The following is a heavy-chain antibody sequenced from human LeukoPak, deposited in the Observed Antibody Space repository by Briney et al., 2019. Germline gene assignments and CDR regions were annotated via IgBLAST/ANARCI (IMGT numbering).Heavy chain of an antibody. V-gene: IGHV3-23*01. CDR2: ISGSGGST. D-gene: IGHD2-2*02. Sequence: GGSLRLSCAASGFTFSSYAMSWVRQAPGKGLEWVSAISGSGGSTYYADSVKGRFTISRDNSKNTLYLQMNSLGAEDTAVYYCASGRYCSSTSCYTSDAFDIWGQGTMVTVSS. CDR3: ASGRYCSSTSCYTSDAFDI. CDR1: GFTFSSYA. J-gene: IGHJ3*02.